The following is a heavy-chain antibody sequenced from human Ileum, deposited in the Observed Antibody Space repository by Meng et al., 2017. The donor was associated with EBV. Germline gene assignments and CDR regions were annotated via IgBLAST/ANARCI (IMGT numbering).Heavy chain of an antibody. CDR1: GGSISRSDW. CDR2: TSHSGST. CDR3: ASSDYYRSDY. D-gene: IGHD3-22*01. V-gene: IGHV4-4*02. Sequence: QVQPHGAGPGLVKASEALSLTCAFSGGSISRSDWWSWVRQPPGKGLEWIGETSHSGSTNYSPSLKSRVTISLDKSKNQLSLKLNSVTAADTAVYYCASSDYYRSDYWGQGTLVTVSS. J-gene: IGHJ4*02.